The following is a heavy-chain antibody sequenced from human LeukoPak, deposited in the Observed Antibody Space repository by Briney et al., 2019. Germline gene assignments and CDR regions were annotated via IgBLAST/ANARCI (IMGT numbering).Heavy chain of an antibody. Sequence: PGGSLRLSCAASGFTFSSYSMNWVRQAPGKGLEWVSSISSSSSYIYYADSVKGRFTISRDNAKNSLYLQMNSLRAEDTAVYYCASIPGIAAAGSFDIWGQGTMVTVSS. CDR1: GFTFSSYS. J-gene: IGHJ3*02. D-gene: IGHD6-13*01. V-gene: IGHV3-21*01. CDR2: ISSSSSYI. CDR3: ASIPGIAAAGSFDI.